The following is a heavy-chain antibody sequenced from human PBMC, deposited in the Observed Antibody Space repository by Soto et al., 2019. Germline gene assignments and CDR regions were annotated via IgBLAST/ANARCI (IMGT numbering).Heavy chain of an antibody. CDR2: ISGSGGST. Sequence: PGGSLRLSCAASGFTFSSYAMSWIRQAPGKGLEWVSAISGSGGSTYYADSGKGRFTISRDNSKNKLYLQMNSLRAEDTAVYYFAKAYNYGYYLDYCCQGNLVTVSS. D-gene: IGHD5-18*01. J-gene: IGHJ4*02. CDR3: AKAYNYGYYLDY. V-gene: IGHV3-23*01. CDR1: GFTFSSYA.